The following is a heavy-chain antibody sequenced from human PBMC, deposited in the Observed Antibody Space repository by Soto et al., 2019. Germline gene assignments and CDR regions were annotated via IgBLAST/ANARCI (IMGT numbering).Heavy chain of an antibody. V-gene: IGHV4-39*01. J-gene: IGHJ4*02. CDR3: ARHGLTAYMVYYFDF. D-gene: IGHD3-16*01. CDR2: IYYTGST. CDR1: GGSISSPHDY. Sequence: SETLSLTCTVSGGSISSPHDYWAWIRKYPGRGLEWIASIYYTGSTYHNPSLKSRITISVDTSKDQFSLNLTSVTAADTAVYYFARHGLTAYMVYYFDFWGQGTLVTVSS.